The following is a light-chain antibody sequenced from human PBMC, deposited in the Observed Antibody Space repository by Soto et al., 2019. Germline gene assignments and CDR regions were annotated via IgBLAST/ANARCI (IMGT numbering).Light chain of an antibody. V-gene: IGLV1-51*01. J-gene: IGLJ3*02. CDR2: DND. CDR3: GAWDSSLGQV. CDR1: SSNIGKNP. Sequence: QSVLTQPPSVSAAPGQTVTISCSGSSSNIGKNPVSWYQQLPETAPKLLIYDNDNRPSGIPDRFSGSKSGTSATLGITGLQTGDEADYYCGAWDSSLGQVFGGGTKVTVL.